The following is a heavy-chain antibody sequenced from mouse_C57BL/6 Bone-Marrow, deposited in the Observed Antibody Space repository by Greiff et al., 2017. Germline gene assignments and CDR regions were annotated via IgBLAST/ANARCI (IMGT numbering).Heavy chain of an antibody. CDR1: GYSFTSYY. CDR2: IYPGSGNT. CDR3: ARSHYYGSSYDAMDY. J-gene: IGHJ4*01. D-gene: IGHD1-1*01. V-gene: IGHV1-66*01. Sequence: QVQLQQSGPELVKPGASVKISCKASGYSFTSYYIHWVKQRPGQGLEWIGWIYPGSGNTKYNEKFKGKATLTADKSSSTAYMQLSSLTSEDSAVYYCARSHYYGSSYDAMDYWGQGTSVTVSA.